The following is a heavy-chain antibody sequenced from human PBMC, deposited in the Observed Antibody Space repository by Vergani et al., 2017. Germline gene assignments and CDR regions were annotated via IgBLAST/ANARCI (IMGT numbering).Heavy chain of an antibody. CDR2: IDPSDSYT. Sequence: EVQLVQSGAEVKNPGESLRISCKGSGYSFTSYWISWVRQMPGKGLEWMGRIDPSDSYTNYSPSFQGHVTSSADKSISTAYLQWSSLKASDTAMYYCARLGRDALDPYYYGMDVWGQGTTVTVSS. J-gene: IGHJ6*02. CDR3: ARLGRDALDPYYYGMDV. V-gene: IGHV5-10-1*03. CDR1: GYSFTSYW. D-gene: IGHD2-21*02.